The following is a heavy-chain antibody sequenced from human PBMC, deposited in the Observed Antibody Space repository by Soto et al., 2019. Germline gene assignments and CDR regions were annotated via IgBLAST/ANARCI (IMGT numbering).Heavy chain of an antibody. CDR1: GFSFSMYW. Sequence: EVQLVESGGGLVQPGGSLRLSCAASGFSFSMYWMSWVRQAPGKGLEWVAYIKEDGSQKYYVDSVKGRFTISRDNAKNSLYLQMNSLRAEDTAVYYCARHQVGYRVTDYWGQGTLVTVSS. J-gene: IGHJ4*02. CDR2: IKEDGSQK. V-gene: IGHV3-7*01. CDR3: ARHQVGYRVTDY. D-gene: IGHD1-26*01.